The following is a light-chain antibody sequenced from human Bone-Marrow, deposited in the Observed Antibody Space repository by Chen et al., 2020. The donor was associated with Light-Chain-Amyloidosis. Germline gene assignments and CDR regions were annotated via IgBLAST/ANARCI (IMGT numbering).Light chain of an antibody. CDR2: RDT. CDR1: DLQTKY. V-gene: IGLV3-25*03. Sequence: SYELTQPPSVPVPPVQTARLTCSGEDLQTKYAYWYQQKPSQAAVLVINRDTERPSGISERFSGSSSGTTATLTISGVQAEDEADYHCQSADSSGTYEVIFGGGTKRTVL. CDR3: QSADSSGTYEVI. J-gene: IGLJ2*01.